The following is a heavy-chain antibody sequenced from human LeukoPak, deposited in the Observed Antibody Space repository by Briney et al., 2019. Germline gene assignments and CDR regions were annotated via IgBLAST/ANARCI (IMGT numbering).Heavy chain of an antibody. D-gene: IGHD4-17*01. J-gene: IGHJ4*02. CDR1: GFTFSNTW. Sequence: RGSLRLSCAASGFTFSNTWMNWVRQAPGKRREGVGHIKRIIDGRTTDYAAPVKGRFTVSRDDSINTLYLQMSSLKTEDTAVYYCTAQGGSGDLRYWGQGTLVTVSS. CDR3: TAQGGSGDLRY. CDR2: IKRIIDGRTT. V-gene: IGHV3-15*01.